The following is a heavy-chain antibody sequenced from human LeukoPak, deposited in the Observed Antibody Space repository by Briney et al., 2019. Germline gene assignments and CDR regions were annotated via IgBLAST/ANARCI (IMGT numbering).Heavy chain of an antibody. CDR3: TTEINSSSWYPGFFDY. CDR1: GFTFSNAW. D-gene: IGHD6-13*01. V-gene: IGHV3-15*01. CDR2: IKSKTDGGTT. Sequence: PGGSLRLPCAASGFTFSNAWMSWVRQAPGKGLEWVGRIKSKTDGGTTDYAAPVKGRFTISRDDSKNTLYLQTNSLKTEDTAVYYCTTEINSSSWYPGFFDYWGQGTLVTVSS. J-gene: IGHJ4*02.